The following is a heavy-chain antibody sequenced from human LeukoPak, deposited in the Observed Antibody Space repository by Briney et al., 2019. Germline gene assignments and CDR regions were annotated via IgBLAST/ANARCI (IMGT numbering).Heavy chain of an antibody. Sequence: SETLSLTCTVSGGSISSSYWSWIRQPPGKGLEWIGYIYYSGSTNYNPSLKSRVTISVDTSKNQFSLKLSSVTAADTAVYYCARNYYTSVTYDYWYFDLWGRGTLVTVSS. CDR3: ARNYYTSVTYDYWYFDL. V-gene: IGHV4-59*01. D-gene: IGHD3-10*01. J-gene: IGHJ2*01. CDR2: IYYSGST. CDR1: GGSISSSY.